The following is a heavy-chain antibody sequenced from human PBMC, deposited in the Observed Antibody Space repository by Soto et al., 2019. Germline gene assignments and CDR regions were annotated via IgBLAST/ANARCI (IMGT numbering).Heavy chain of an antibody. J-gene: IGHJ5*02. D-gene: IGHD2-8*01. V-gene: IGHV4-39*02. Sequence: PSETLSLTCTVSGGSISSSSYYWGWVRQPPGKGLEWIGSIYYSGSTYYNPSLKSRVTISVDTSKNQFSLKLSSVTAADTAVYYCARDLGACTNGVCYNWFDPWGQGTLVTVSS. CDR3: ARDLGACTNGVCYNWFDP. CDR1: GGSISSSSYY. CDR2: IYYSGST.